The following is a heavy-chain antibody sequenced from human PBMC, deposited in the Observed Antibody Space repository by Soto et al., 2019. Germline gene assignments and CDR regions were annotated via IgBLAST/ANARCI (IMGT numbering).Heavy chain of an antibody. CDR3: ARDSGYSYGSLSY. V-gene: IGHV1-69*13. CDR1: GGTFSSYA. D-gene: IGHD5-18*01. Sequence: SVKVSCKASGGTFSSYANSWVRQAPGQGLEWMGGIIPIFGTANYAQKFQGRVTITADESTSTAYMELSSLRSEDTAVYYCARDSGYSYGSLSYWGQGTLVTVSS. CDR2: IIPIFGTA. J-gene: IGHJ4*02.